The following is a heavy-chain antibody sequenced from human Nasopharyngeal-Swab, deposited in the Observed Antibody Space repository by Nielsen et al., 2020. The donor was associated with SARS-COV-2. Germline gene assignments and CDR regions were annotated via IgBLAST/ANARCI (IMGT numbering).Heavy chain of an antibody. Sequence: SGPTLVKPTQTLSLTCTLSGFSLSTTGMCVNWVRQAPGKALEWPARIDWDDDKYYRKSLKTRLTISKDTSNNQVVLTMTNMDPMDTGIYYCARIGKRYYFDYWGQGTLVTVSS. D-gene: IGHD5-24*01. CDR3: ARIGKRYYFDY. CDR2: IDWDDDK. CDR1: GFSLSTTGMC. V-gene: IGHV2-70*11. J-gene: IGHJ4*02.